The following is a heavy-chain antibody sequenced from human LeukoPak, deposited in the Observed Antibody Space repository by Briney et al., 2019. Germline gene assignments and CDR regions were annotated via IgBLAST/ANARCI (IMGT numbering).Heavy chain of an antibody. CDR3: ARAPVAAGGFDS. J-gene: IGHJ4*02. CDR2: ISGYNDDT. Sequence: ASVKVSCKASGYTFTDYGIHWVRQAPGQGLELMGWISGYNDDTNYAQMVQGRFNMTKDTSTTTVYMELRSLRSDDTAVYFCARAPVAAGGFDSWGQGTRVTVSS. CDR1: GYTFTDYG. D-gene: IGHD6-19*01. V-gene: IGHV1-18*01.